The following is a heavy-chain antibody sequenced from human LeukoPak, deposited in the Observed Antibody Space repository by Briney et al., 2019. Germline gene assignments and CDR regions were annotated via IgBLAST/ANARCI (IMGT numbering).Heavy chain of an antibody. CDR2: ISGYNGNT. D-gene: IGHD2-21*02. CDR3: VRGSGVVTALSGQPKPRYFDL. Sequence: ASVKVSCKASGYTFIIYGISCVPQAPGQGLEWMGWISGYNGNTNYAQNLQGRATMTTDTSTSTAYMELRSLRSDDAAVYYFVRGSGVVTALSGQPKPRYFDLWGRGTQVTVSS. CDR1: GYTFIIYG. V-gene: IGHV1-18*01. J-gene: IGHJ2*01.